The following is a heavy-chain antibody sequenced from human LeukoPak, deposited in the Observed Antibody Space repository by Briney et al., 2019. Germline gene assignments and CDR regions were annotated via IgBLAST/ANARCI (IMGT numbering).Heavy chain of an antibody. V-gene: IGHV3-23*01. J-gene: IGHJ4*02. D-gene: IGHD1-26*01. CDR3: AKGVRSRGSYPDY. Sequence: GGSLRLSCAASGFTFSSYAMNWVRQAPGKGLEWVSAISDSGGHTYYADSVKGRFTISRDNSKNTLYLQMNSLRADDTAVYYYAKGVRSRGSYPDYWGQGTLVTVSS. CDR1: GFTFSSYA. CDR2: ISDSGGHT.